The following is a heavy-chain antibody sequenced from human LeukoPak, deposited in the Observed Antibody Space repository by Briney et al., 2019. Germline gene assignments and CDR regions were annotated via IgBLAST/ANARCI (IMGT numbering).Heavy chain of an antibody. J-gene: IGHJ4*02. CDR2: ISGCGDKT. CDR1: GVTFSTEA. CDR3: ARDDWDGRDSY. V-gene: IGHV3-48*04. D-gene: IGHD2-21*01. Sequence: GGSLRLSCAASGVTFSTEAMNWVRQAPGMGLEWLSYISGCGDKTYYTDSVRGRFTISRDNAKNLLYLQMNSLRADDTAVYYCARDDWDGRDSYWGQGTLVTVSS.